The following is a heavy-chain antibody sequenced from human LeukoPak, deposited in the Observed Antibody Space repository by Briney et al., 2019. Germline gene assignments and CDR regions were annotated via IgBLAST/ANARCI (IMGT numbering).Heavy chain of an antibody. CDR2: ISGSGGST. Sequence: PGGSLRLSCAASGFTFSSYAMSWVRQAPGKGLEWVSAISGSGGSTYYADSVKGRFTISRDNSKNTLYLQMNSLRSEDTAVYYCASQGSGSYSWFDPWGQGTLVTVSS. D-gene: IGHD1-26*01. J-gene: IGHJ5*02. V-gene: IGHV3-23*01. CDR3: ASQGSGSYSWFDP. CDR1: GFTFSSYA.